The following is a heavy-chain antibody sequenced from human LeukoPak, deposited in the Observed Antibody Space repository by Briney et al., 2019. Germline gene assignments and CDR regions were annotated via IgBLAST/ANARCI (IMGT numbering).Heavy chain of an antibody. CDR2: ISGSGTTI. CDR1: GFTFSSYE. J-gene: IGHJ4*02. V-gene: IGHV3-48*03. Sequence: GGSLRLSCAASGFTFSSYEMNWLRQAPGKGLEWVSYISGSGTTISYADSVKGRFTISGDNAKNSLYLQMNSLRAEDTAVYFCARGGYSYGSAKYFDYWGQGTLVTVSS. CDR3: ARGGYSYGSAKYFDY. D-gene: IGHD5-18*01.